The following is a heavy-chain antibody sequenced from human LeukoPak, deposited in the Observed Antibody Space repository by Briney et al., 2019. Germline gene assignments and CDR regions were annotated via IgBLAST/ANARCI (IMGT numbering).Heavy chain of an antibody. CDR2: INSDGTTT. D-gene: IGHD1-26*01. Sequence: GGSLRLSCAASGFTFSNYWMHWVRQVPGRGLVWLSRINSDGTTTTYTDSVKGRFTISRDNGKSSVYLQMNSLSAEDTAVYYCARDPEGGACDYWGQGILVTVSS. CDR1: GFTFSNYW. V-gene: IGHV3-74*01. J-gene: IGHJ4*02. CDR3: ARDPEGGACDY.